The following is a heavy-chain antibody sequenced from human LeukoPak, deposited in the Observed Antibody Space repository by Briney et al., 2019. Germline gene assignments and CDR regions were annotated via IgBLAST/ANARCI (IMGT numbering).Heavy chain of an antibody. CDR3: NQCTYSSSWYLKLDY. V-gene: IGHV3-38-3*01. J-gene: IGHJ4*02. D-gene: IGHD6-13*01. CDR1: GLTVSSNE. Sequence: GGSLRLSCAASGLTVSSNEMSWVRQAPGKGLEWVSSISGGSTYYADSRKGRFTISRDNSKNTLHLQMNSLRAEDTAVYYCNQCTYSSSWYLKLDYWGQGTLVTVSS. CDR2: ISGGST.